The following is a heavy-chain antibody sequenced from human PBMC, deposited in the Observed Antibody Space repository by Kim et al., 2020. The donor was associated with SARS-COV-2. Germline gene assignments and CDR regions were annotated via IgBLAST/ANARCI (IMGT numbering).Heavy chain of an antibody. Sequence: ASVKVSCKASGYTFTSYGISWVRQAPGQGLEWMGWISAYNGNTNYAQKLQGRVNMTTDTSTSTAYMELRSLRSDDTAVYYCARDSRDSSSWGWFDPWGQGTLVTVSS. CDR2: ISAYNGNT. D-gene: IGHD6-13*01. V-gene: IGHV1-18*01. CDR3: ARDSRDSSSWGWFDP. CDR1: GYTFTSYG. J-gene: IGHJ5*02.